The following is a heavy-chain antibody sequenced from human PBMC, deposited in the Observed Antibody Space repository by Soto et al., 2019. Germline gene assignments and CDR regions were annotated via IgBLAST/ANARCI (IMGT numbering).Heavy chain of an antibody. CDR1: GGSISSGGYY. CDR2: IYYSGTT. V-gene: IGHV4-31*03. CDR3: AASCVACGGFNYYGMDV. Sequence: QVQLQESGPGLVKPSQTLSLTCTVSGGSISSGGYYWYWIRQHPGKGLEWIGYIYYSGTTYYNPSRKSRVTISVAPSKNQFSLKLSSVTAADTAVYYCAASCVACGGFNYYGMDVWGQGTTVTVSS. D-gene: IGHD2-21*01. J-gene: IGHJ6*02.